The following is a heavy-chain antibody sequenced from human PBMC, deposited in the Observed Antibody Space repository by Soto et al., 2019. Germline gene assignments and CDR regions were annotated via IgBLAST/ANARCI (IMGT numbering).Heavy chain of an antibody. J-gene: IGHJ6*02. Sequence: SETLSLTCTVSGGSISSYYWSWIRQPPGKGLEWIGYIYYSGSTNYNPSLKSRITISVDTSKNQFSLKLSSVTAADTAVYYCARIGKGPAYYYYGMDVWGQGTTVTVSS. D-gene: IGHD2-2*01. CDR1: GGSISSYY. CDR3: ARIGKGPAYYYYGMDV. CDR2: IYYSGST. V-gene: IGHV4-59*01.